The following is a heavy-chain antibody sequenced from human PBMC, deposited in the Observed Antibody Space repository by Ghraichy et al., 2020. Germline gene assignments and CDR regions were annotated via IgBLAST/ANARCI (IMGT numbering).Heavy chain of an antibody. CDR1: GYYFTGYH. V-gene: IGHV1-2*02. J-gene: IGHJ4*02. Sequence: ASVKVSCKASGYYFTGYHIHWVRQATGQGFEWMGWVSPNSGDTDYAQTFRGRVTMTRDTSISTVYMEVSGLTSDDTAVYYCARDVSQDDSGTYYNRRFDYWGQGTLGTVSP. D-gene: IGHD3-10*01. CDR2: VSPNSGDT. CDR3: ARDVSQDDSGTYYNRRFDY.